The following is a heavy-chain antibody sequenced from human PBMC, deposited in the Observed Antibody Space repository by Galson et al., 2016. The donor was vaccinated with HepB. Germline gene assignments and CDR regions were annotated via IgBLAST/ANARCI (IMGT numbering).Heavy chain of an antibody. CDR3: ARGANDWNGIDY. D-gene: IGHD1-1*01. J-gene: IGHJ4*02. Sequence: SLRLSCAASGFTFSRNWMHWVRRPPGKGLVWVSRINGDGSATTYADSVKGRFPISRDNAKNTLSLQMNTLRVEDTALYYCARGANDWNGIDYWGQGTLVTVSS. CDR2: INGDGSAT. V-gene: IGHV3-74*01. CDR1: GFTFSRNW.